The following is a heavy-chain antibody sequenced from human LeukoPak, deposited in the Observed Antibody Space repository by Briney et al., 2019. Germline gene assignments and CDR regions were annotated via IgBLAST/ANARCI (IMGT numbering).Heavy chain of an antibody. D-gene: IGHD6-6*01. J-gene: IGHJ4*02. CDR2: ISYDGSNK. Sequence: GRSLRLSCAASGFTFSSYGMHWVRQAPGKGLEWVAVISYDGSNKYYADSVKGRFTISRDNSKNTLYLQMNSPRAEDTAVYYCAKGGGQLAGYFDYWGQGTLVTVSS. CDR3: AKGGGQLAGYFDY. V-gene: IGHV3-30*18. CDR1: GFTFSSYG.